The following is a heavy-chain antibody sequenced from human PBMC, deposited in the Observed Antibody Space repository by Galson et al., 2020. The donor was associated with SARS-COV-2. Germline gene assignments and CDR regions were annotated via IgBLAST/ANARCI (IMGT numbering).Heavy chain of an antibody. J-gene: IGHJ3*02. V-gene: IGHV3-30*04. D-gene: IGHD6-13*01. Sequence: GESLKISCAASGFTFSIYAMHWVRQAPGKGLEWVAVISYDGGNKYYADSVKGRFTISRDNSKNTLYLQMNSLRAEDTAVYYCARDRYSSNRDAFDIWGQGTMVTVSS. CDR1: GFTFSIYA. CDR2: ISYDGGNK. CDR3: ARDRYSSNRDAFDI.